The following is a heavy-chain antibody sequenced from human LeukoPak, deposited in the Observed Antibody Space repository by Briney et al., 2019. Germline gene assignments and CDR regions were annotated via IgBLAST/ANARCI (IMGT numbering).Heavy chain of an antibody. CDR1: GGSISSYY. Sequence: SETLSLTCTVSGGSISSYYWSWIRQPPGKGLEWIGYIYYSGSTNYNPSLKSRVTISVDTSKNQFSLKLSSVTAADTAVYYCAKDTTNSRSSVAGTWPRWGQGTLVTVSS. V-gene: IGHV4-59*01. CDR2: IYYSGST. CDR3: AKDTTNSRSSVAGTWPR. J-gene: IGHJ4*02. D-gene: IGHD6-19*01.